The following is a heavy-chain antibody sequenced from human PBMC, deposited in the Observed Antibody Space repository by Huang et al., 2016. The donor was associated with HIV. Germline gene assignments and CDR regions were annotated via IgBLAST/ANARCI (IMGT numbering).Heavy chain of an antibody. CDR3: ARVFDL. Sequence: EVQLVESGGGLVKPGGSLRLSCAASGFIFSNYSMNWVRQAPGKGLEWLSSIRSSSSYTYDADSGKGRFTISRDNARNSLYLQVNSLRAEDTAVYYCARVFDLWGRGTLVTVSS. CDR2: IRSSSSYT. V-gene: IGHV3-21*01. CDR1: GFIFSNYS. J-gene: IGHJ2*01.